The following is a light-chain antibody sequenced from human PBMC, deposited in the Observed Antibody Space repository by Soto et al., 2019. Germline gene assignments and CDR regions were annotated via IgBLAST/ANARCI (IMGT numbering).Light chain of an antibody. CDR3: QLYGSSPPRYT. CDR2: DTS. Sequence: IVLTQSPATLSLSPGERATLSCWASQSVSSYLAWYQQKPGQAPRLLIYDTSIRASGIPARFSGSGSGTDFTLTISRLEPEDFAVYFCQLYGSSPPRYTFGQGTKVDIK. CDR1: QSVSSY. J-gene: IGKJ2*01. V-gene: IGKV3-20*01.